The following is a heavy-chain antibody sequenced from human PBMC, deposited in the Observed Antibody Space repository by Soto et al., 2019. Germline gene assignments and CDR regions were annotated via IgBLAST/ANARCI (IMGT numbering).Heavy chain of an antibody. J-gene: IGHJ4*02. Sequence: EVQLVESGGGLVKPGGSLRLSCAASGFSLSDYSMKWIRQAPGKGLEWVASISSSSSFIHYAESMKGRFTISRDNAKNSLYLQMNSLSAEDTAVYYCAGSSDDGRDNWGQGTLVTVSS. CDR3: AGSSDDGRDN. V-gene: IGHV3-21*01. CDR2: ISSSSSFI. CDR1: GFSLSDYS. D-gene: IGHD1-26*01.